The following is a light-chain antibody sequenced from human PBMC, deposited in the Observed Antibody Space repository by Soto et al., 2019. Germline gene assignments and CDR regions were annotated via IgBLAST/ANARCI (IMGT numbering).Light chain of an antibody. CDR1: QGISNY. CDR2: AAS. V-gene: IGKV1-27*01. Sequence: DIQMTQSPSSLSASVGDRVTITCRASQGISNYLAWYQQKPGKVPKLLIYAASTLQSGVPSRFSGSGSGTDFTPTISSLQPEDVATYYCQKYNSAPRTCGQGTKVEIK. CDR3: QKYNSAPRT. J-gene: IGKJ1*01.